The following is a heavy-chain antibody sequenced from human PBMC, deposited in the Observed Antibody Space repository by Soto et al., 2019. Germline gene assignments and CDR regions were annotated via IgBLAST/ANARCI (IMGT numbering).Heavy chain of an antibody. D-gene: IGHD2-15*01. Sequence: SETXSLTCTVSGGSISTSGYYWSWVRQHPGKGLEWIGYIYYSGSTYYNPSLKSRVSISVDTSKNQFSLKLNSVTAADTAVYYCARGRYCSGGRCYFFELFDSWGQGTLVTVSS. CDR3: ARGRYCSGGRCYFFELFDS. V-gene: IGHV4-31*03. CDR2: IYYSGST. J-gene: IGHJ4*02. CDR1: GGSISTSGYY.